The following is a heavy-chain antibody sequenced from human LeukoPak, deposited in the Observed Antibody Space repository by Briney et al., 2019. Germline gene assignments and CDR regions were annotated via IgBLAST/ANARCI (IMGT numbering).Heavy chain of an antibody. Sequence: GGPLRLSCAASGFTFEKYVMNWVRQAPGKGLEWLATIYGSGVSISYADSVRGRFTISRDNSNNTLYLQMNSLRAEDTAMYFCAKDLGWELPAEAYWGQGILVTVSS. V-gene: IGHV3-23*01. J-gene: IGHJ4*02. CDR1: GFTFEKYV. CDR3: AKDLGWELPAEAY. D-gene: IGHD1-26*01. CDR2: IYGSGVSI.